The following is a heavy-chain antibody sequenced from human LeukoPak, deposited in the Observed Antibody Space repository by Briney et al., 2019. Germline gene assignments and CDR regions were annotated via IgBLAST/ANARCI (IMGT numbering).Heavy chain of an antibody. CDR3: AREQKSNSWYGQIDY. CDR1: GGSISSYY. D-gene: IGHD6-13*01. V-gene: IGHV4-4*07. J-gene: IGHJ4*02. Sequence: SETLSLTCTVSGGSISSYYWSWIRQPAGKGLEWIGRIYTSGSTNYNPSLKSRVTMSVDTSKNQFSLKLSSVTAADTAVYYCAREQKSNSWYGQIDYWGQGTLVTVSS. CDR2: IYTSGST.